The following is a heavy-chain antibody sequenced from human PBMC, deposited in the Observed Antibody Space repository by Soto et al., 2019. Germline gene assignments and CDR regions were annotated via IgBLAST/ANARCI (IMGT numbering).Heavy chain of an antibody. CDR2: IYYSGST. J-gene: IGHJ4*02. D-gene: IGHD3-9*01. Sequence: SETLSLTCTVSGGSISSSSYYWGWIRQPPGKGLECIGSIYYSGSTYYNPSLKSRVTISVDTSKNQFSLKLRSVTAADTAVYYCASRDILTGYYHFDYWGQETLVTVSS. V-gene: IGHV4-39*01. CDR1: GGSISSSSYY. CDR3: ASRDILTGYYHFDY.